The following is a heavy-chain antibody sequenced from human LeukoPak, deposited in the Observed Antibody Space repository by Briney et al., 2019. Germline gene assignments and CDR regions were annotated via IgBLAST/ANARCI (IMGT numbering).Heavy chain of an antibody. V-gene: IGHV4-4*08. Sequence: SETLSLTCSVSGVSITSSYWSWIRQPPGKGLEWIGRIYTSGTTNYNPSLKNRVTISVDTSKNQFSLKRSSVTAADTAMYYCARLMTNFDYWGQGTLVTVSS. CDR1: GVSITSSY. CDR3: ARLMTNFDY. J-gene: IGHJ4*02. D-gene: IGHD4-11*01. CDR2: IYTSGTT.